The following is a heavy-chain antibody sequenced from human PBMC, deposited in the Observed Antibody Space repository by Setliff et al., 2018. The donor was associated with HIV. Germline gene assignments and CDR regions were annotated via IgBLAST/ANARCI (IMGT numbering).Heavy chain of an antibody. CDR2: INPNSGGT. CDR3: ARDLRRYSYGQDAFDI. J-gene: IGHJ3*02. Sequence: GASVKVSCKASGYTFTGYYMHWVRQAPGQGLEWMGWINPNSGGTNYAQKFQGRVTMTRDTSISTAYMELSRLRSDDTAVYYCARDLRRYSYGQDAFDIWGQGTKVTVSS. V-gene: IGHV1-2*02. CDR1: GYTFTGYY. D-gene: IGHD5-18*01.